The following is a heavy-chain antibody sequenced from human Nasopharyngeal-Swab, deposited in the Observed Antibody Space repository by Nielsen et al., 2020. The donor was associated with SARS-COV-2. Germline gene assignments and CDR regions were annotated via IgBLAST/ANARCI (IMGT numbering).Heavy chain of an antibody. CDR2: ISAYNGNT. V-gene: IGHV1-18*04. CDR1: GYTFTSYG. D-gene: IGHD6-13*01. J-gene: IGHJ6*03. CDR3: ASSSPGYSSSWYYYYYMDV. Sequence: ASVKVSCKASGYTFTSYGISWVRQAPGQGLEWMGWISAYNGNTNYAQKLQGRVTMTTDTSTSTAYMELRSLRSDDTAVYYCASSSPGYSSSWYYYYYMDVWGKGTTVTVSS.